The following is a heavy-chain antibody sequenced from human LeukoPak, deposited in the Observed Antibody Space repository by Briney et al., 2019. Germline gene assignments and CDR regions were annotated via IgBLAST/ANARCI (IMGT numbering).Heavy chain of an antibody. CDR2: INPNSGGT. V-gene: IGHV1-2*02. Sequence: ASVKVSCKASGYTFTGYYMHWVRQAPGQGLEWMGWINPNSGGTNYAQKFQGRVTMTRDTSISTAYMELGRLRSDDTAVYYCARDLSDYGDYGNDYWGQGTLVTVSS. CDR1: GYTFTGYY. D-gene: IGHD4-17*01. J-gene: IGHJ4*02. CDR3: ARDLSDYGDYGNDY.